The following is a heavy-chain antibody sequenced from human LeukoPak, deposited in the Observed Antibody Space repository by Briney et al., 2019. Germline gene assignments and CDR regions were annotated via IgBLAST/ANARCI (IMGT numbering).Heavy chain of an antibody. J-gene: IGHJ6*02. Sequence: SETLSLTCAVYGGSFSGYYWSWIRQPPGKGLEWIGEINHSGSTNYNPSLKSRVTISVDTSKSQFSLKLSSVTAADTAVYYCARAPGYCSSTSCYTPGYYYYGMDVWGQGTTVTVSS. D-gene: IGHD2-2*02. CDR1: GGSFSGYY. CDR3: ARAPGYCSSTSCYTPGYYYYGMDV. CDR2: INHSGST. V-gene: IGHV4-34*01.